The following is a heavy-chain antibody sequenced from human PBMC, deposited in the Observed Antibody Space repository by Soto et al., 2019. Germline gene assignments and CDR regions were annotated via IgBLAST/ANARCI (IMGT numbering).Heavy chain of an antibody. CDR1: GGSISSYY. J-gene: IGHJ4*02. CDR3: ARGALHGDYVPDGY. D-gene: IGHD4-17*01. CDR2: IYYSGST. Sequence: SETLSLTCTVSGGSISSYYWNWIRQPPGKGLEWIGYIYYSGSTNYNPSLKSRATISVDTSKNQFSLKLSSVTAADTAVYYCARGALHGDYVPDGYWGQGTLVSVSS. V-gene: IGHV4-59*12.